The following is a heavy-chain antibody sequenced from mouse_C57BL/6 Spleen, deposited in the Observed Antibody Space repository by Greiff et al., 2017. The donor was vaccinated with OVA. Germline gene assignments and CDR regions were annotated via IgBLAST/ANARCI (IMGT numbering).Heavy chain of an antibody. J-gene: IGHJ1*03. V-gene: IGHV1-61*01. Sequence: QVQLQQPGAELVRPGSSVKLSCKASGYTFTSYWMDWVKQRPGQGLEWIGNLYPSDSETHYNQKFKDKATLTVDKSSSTAYMQLSSLTSEDSAGYYCARNYYGSSYDWYFDVWGTGTTVTVSS. CDR1: GYTFTSYW. CDR2: LYPSDSET. CDR3: ARNYYGSSYDWYFDV. D-gene: IGHD1-1*01.